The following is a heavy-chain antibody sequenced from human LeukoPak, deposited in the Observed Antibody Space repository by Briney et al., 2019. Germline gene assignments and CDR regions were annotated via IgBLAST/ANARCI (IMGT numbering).Heavy chain of an antibody. CDR3: AKEKAGVGWVIEC. Sequence: PGGSLRLSCAASGFTFNNYAMNWVRQAPGKGLEWVSLISWDGGSTYYADSVKGRFTISRDNSKNSLYLQMNSLRTEDTALYYCAKEKAGVGWVIECWGQGTLVTVSS. CDR2: ISWDGGST. J-gene: IGHJ4*02. CDR1: GFTFNNYA. D-gene: IGHD3-16*01. V-gene: IGHV3-43*02.